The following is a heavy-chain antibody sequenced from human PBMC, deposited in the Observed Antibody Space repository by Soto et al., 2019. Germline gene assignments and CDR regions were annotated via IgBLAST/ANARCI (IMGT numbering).Heavy chain of an antibody. CDR2: IWYDGSIK. D-gene: IGHD6-19*01. J-gene: IGHJ4*02. CDR1: GFTFNTYG. V-gene: IGHV3-33*06. CDR3: AKVHASLAVAGYFDY. Sequence: QVQLVESGGGVVQPGRSLRLSCAASGFTFNTYGMHWVRQAPGKGLEWVTIIWYDGSIKYYADSVKGRLTVSRDNSKNTLYLQMNSLRAEDTAVYYCAKVHASLAVAGYFDYWGQGTLVTVSS.